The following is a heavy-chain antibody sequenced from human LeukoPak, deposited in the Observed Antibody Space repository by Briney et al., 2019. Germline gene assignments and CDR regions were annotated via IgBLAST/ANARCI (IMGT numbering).Heavy chain of an antibody. J-gene: IGHJ5*02. CDR1: GYTFTSYG. CDR2: ISAYNGNT. D-gene: IGHD3-9*01. CDR3: AKDWHILTGRNCFDP. V-gene: IGHV1-18*01. Sequence: ASVKVSCKASGYTFTSYGISWVRQAPGQGLEWMGWISAYNGNTNYAQKLQGRVTMTTDTSTSTAYMELRSLRFDDTAIYYCAKDWHILTGRNCFDPWGQGTWSPSPQ.